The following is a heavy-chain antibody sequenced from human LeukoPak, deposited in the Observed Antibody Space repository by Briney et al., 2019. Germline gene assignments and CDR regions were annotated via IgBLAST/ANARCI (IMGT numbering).Heavy chain of an antibody. D-gene: IGHD2-15*01. CDR1: GYTFTGYY. J-gene: IGHJ5*02. Sequence: ASVKVSCKASGYTFTGYYMHRVRQAPGQGLEWMGWINPNSGGTNYAQKFQGRVTMTGDTSISTAYMELSRLRSDDTAVYYCARGGCIGNNCYIRGFDPWGQGTLVTVSS. CDR3: ARGGCIGNNCYIRGFDP. CDR2: INPNSGGT. V-gene: IGHV1-2*02.